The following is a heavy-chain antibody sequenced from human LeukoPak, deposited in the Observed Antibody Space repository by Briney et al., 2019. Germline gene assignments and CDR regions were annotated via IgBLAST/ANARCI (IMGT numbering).Heavy chain of an antibody. V-gene: IGHV4-34*01. CDR2: INHSGST. D-gene: IGHD6-13*01. Sequence: SETLSLTCAVYGGSFSGYYWSWIRQPPGKGLEWIGEINHSGSTNYNPSLKCRVTISVDTSKNQFSLKLSSVTAADTAVYYCARGHSRAPYYYYYYGMDVWGQGTTVTVSS. CDR3: ARGHSRAPYYYYYYGMDV. J-gene: IGHJ6*02. CDR1: GGSFSGYY.